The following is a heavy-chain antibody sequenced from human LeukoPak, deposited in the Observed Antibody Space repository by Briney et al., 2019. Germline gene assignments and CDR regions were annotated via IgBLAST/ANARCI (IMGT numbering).Heavy chain of an antibody. J-gene: IGHJ4*02. D-gene: IGHD2-15*01. CDR3: ARSPSGGSCCRFDY. Sequence: PSETLSLTCTVSGGSISSYYWSWIRQPAGKGLEWIGRIYTSGSTNYNPSLKNRVTMSVDTSKNQFSLKLSSVTAADTAVYYCARSPSGGSCCRFDYWGQGTLVTVSS. CDR2: IYTSGST. CDR1: GGSISSYY. V-gene: IGHV4-4*07.